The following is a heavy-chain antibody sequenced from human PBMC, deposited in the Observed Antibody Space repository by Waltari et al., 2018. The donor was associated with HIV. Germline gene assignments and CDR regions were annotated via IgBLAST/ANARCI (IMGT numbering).Heavy chain of an antibody. CDR1: GVTFRNYG. J-gene: IGHJ6*02. CDR2: LSGSGGST. D-gene: IGHD1-1*01. CDR3: AIQHNPLHNYYYGMDV. V-gene: IGHV3-23*01. Sequence: EVQLLESGGGLVQPGGSLRLSCVASGVTFRNYGITWVRQDPGKGLEWVSGLSGSGGSTHYADSVKGRFTISRDNSKDTLYLQMNTLRAEDTAVYYCAIQHNPLHNYYYGMDVWGQGTTVTVSS.